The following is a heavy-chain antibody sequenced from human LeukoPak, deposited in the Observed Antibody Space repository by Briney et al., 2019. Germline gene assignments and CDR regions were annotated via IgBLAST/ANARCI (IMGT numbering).Heavy chain of an antibody. J-gene: IGHJ4*02. Sequence: GGSLRLSCAASGFTFSSYAMSWVRQAPGKGLEWVSAISGSGGSTYYADSVKGRFTISRDNSKNTLYLQMNSLRAEDTAVYYCAKDRPLTYYDFRSGYWFDYWGQGTLVTVSS. CDR3: AKDRPLTYYDFRSGYWFDY. D-gene: IGHD3-3*01. CDR2: ISGSGGST. CDR1: GFTFSSYA. V-gene: IGHV3-23*01.